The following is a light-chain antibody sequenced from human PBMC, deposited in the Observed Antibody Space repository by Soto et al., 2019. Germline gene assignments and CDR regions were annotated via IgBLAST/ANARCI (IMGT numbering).Light chain of an antibody. CDR2: WAY. J-gene: IGKJ5*01. CDR3: KQYHSDPIT. V-gene: IGKV4-1*01. Sequence: DIVMTQSPDSLAVSLGERATINCKSSQSVLYSSNNKNYLAWYQQKPGQPPKLLIYWAYTRESGVHDRFSGSGSGTDFTLTIRSLQAEDVAVYYCKQYHSDPITFGQGTRLEIK. CDR1: QSVLYSSNNKNY.